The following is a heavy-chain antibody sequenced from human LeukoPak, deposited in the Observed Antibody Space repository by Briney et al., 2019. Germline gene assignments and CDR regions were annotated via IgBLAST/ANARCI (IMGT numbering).Heavy chain of an antibody. V-gene: IGHV1-46*01. CDR1: GYTFTSYG. CDR2: INPSGDTT. J-gene: IGHJ4*02. Sequence: ASVKVSCKASGYTFTSYGISWVRQAPGQGLEWMGIINPSGDTTRYAQRFQGRVTMTRDTSTNTVYMELSSLRSEDTAMYYCARALTGFDFWSGYVPFGYWGQGTLVTVSS. D-gene: IGHD3-3*01. CDR3: ARALTGFDFWSGYVPFGY.